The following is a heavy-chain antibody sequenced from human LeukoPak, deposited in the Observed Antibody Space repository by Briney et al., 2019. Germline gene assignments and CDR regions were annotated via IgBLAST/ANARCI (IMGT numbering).Heavy chain of an antibody. CDR1: GFTFSSYW. CDR3: ARDVGYYDSRAQKAYNWFDP. Sequence: GGSLRLSCAASGFTFSSYWMSWVRQAPGKGLEWVSNIKQDGSEKYYVDSVKGRFTISRDNAKNSLYLQMNSLRAEDTAVYYCARDVGYYDSRAQKAYNWFDPWGQGTLVTVSS. D-gene: IGHD3-22*01. CDR2: IKQDGSEK. J-gene: IGHJ5*02. V-gene: IGHV3-7*01.